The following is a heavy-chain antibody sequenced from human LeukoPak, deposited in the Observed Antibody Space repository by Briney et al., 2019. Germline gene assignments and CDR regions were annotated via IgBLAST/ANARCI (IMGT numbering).Heavy chain of an antibody. CDR1: SGSISSYTSY. V-gene: IGHV4-39*07. J-gene: IGHJ3*02. D-gene: IGHD5-24*01. CDR2: VYYSGST. Sequence: PSETLSLTCTVSSGSISSYTSYWGWIRQPPGKGLEWIGSVYYSGSTYYNPSLKSRVSISVDTSKNQFSLKLSSVTAADTAVYFCARDKDGYNYLVSDAFDIWGQGTMVTVSS. CDR3: ARDKDGYNYLVSDAFDI.